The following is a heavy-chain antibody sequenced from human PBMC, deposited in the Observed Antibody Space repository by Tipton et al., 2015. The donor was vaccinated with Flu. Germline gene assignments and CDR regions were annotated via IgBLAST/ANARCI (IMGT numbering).Heavy chain of an antibody. V-gene: IGHV4-4*07. CDR1: GGSLSSYY. CDR2: IYSSGTT. J-gene: IGHJ4*02. D-gene: IGHD3-10*01. Sequence: PGLVKPSETMSLTCAVSGGSLSSYYWGWIRQPAGKGLEWIGRIYSSGTTKYNASLESRVTMSVDPSKNQFSLRLNSVTAADTAVYYCARGSGSGTFLIFDLWGQGTLVTVSS. CDR3: ARGSGSGTFLIFDL.